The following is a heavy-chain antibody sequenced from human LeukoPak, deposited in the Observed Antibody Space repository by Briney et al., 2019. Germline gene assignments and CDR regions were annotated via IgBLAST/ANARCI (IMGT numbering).Heavy chain of an antibody. Sequence: ASVKLSCEASGCTFSSYAISWVRQAPGQGLEWMGGIIPIFGTANYAQKFQGRVTITADESTSTAYMELSSLRSEDTAVYYCARQYCSGGSCYVADYWGQGTLVTVSS. V-gene: IGHV1-69*13. J-gene: IGHJ4*02. CDR3: ARQYCSGGSCYVADY. CDR2: IIPIFGTA. CDR1: GCTFSSYA. D-gene: IGHD2-15*01.